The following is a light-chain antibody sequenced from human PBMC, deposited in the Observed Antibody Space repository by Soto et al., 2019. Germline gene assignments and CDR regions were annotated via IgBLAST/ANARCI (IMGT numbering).Light chain of an antibody. CDR1: SSDVGGYNY. V-gene: IGLV2-8*01. Sequence: QSAMTQPDAASGSPGQSVTISCTGTSSDVGGYNYVSWYQQHPGKAPKLMIYEVTKRPSGVPDRFSGSKSGNTASLTVSGLQAEDEADYFCCSNAGATTYVFGP. CDR3: CSNAGATTYV. CDR2: EVT. J-gene: IGLJ1*01.